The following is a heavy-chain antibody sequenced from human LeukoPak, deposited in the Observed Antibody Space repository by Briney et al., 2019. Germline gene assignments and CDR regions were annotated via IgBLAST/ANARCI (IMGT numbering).Heavy chain of an antibody. CDR3: ASGGDDYGDSNWFDP. CDR2: IYPGDSDT. V-gene: IGHV5-51*01. Sequence: GESLKISCKGSGYSFTSYWIGWVRQMPGKGLEWMGIIYPGDSDTRYSPSFQGQVTISADKSISTANLQWSSLKASDTAMYYCASGGDDYGDSNWFDPWGQGTPVTVSS. J-gene: IGHJ5*02. CDR1: GYSFTSYW. D-gene: IGHD4-17*01.